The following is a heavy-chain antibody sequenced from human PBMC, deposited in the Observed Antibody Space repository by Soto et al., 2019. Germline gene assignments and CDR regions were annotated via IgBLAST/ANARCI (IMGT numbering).Heavy chain of an antibody. J-gene: IGHJ3*02. CDR1: GFTFSSYS. D-gene: IGHD5-12*01. CDR2: ISSSNSYI. CDR3: ARDRGRDGYNFDAFDI. V-gene: IGHV3-21*01. Sequence: GGSLRLSCAASGFTFSSYSMNWVRQAPGKGLEWVSSISSSNSYIYYADSVKGRFTISRDNAKNSLYLQMNSLRAEDTAVYYCARDRGRDGYNFDAFDIWGQGTMVTVS.